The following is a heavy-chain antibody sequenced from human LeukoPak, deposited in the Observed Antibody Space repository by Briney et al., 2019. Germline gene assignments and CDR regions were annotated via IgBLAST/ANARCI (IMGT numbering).Heavy chain of an antibody. Sequence: QPGRSLILSCAASGFTFSSYGMQWVRQAPDKGLEWVGVIWYDGSNEFYADSVKGRFIISRDNSKNTLYLQMNSLRDEDTAVYYCAREFRTACGATWHLDYWGQGTLVTVSS. CDR3: AREFRTACGATWHLDY. CDR1: GFTFSSYG. D-gene: IGHD2-21*01. J-gene: IGHJ4*02. V-gene: IGHV3-33*01. CDR2: IWYDGSNE.